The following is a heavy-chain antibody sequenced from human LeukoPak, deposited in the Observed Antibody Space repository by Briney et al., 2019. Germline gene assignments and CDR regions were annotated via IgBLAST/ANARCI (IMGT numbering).Heavy chain of an antibody. J-gene: IGHJ4*02. CDR3: ARQGGSRSPYYFDY. CDR2: IYYSGST. CDR1: GGSISSYY. V-gene: IGHV4-59*08. D-gene: IGHD6-13*01. Sequence: SETLSLTCTVSGGSISSYYWSWIRQPPGKGLEWIGYIYYSGSTNYNPSLKSRVTISVDTSKNQFSLKLSSVTAADTAVYYCARQGGSRSPYYFDYWGQGTLVTVSS.